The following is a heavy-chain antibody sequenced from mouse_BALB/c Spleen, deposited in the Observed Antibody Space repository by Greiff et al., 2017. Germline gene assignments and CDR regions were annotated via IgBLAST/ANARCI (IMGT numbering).Heavy chain of an antibody. D-gene: IGHD1-2*01. J-gene: IGHJ4*01. V-gene: IGHV3-2*02. CDR1: GYSITSDYA. CDR3: ARPSLLRAYYAMDY. Sequence: EVQLQQSGPGLVKPSQSLSLTCTVTGYSITSDYAWNWIRQFPGNKLEWMGYISYSGSTSYNPSLKSRISITRDTSKNQFFLQLNSVTTEDTATYYCARPSLLRAYYAMDYWGQGTSVTVSS. CDR2: ISYSGST.